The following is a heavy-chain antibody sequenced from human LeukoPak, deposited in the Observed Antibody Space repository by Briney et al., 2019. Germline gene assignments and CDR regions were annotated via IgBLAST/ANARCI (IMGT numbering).Heavy chain of an antibody. D-gene: IGHD3-10*01. Sequence: GASVKVSCKASGGTFSSYAITWVRQAPGQGLEWMGRIIPILGITNYAQKFQGRVTITADKSTSTAYMDLSSLRSEDTAVYYCARGYYGSGSYFGYYYYGMDVWGQGTTVTVSS. V-gene: IGHV1-69*04. CDR2: IIPILGIT. J-gene: IGHJ6*02. CDR1: GGTFSSYA. CDR3: ARGYYGSGSYFGYYYYGMDV.